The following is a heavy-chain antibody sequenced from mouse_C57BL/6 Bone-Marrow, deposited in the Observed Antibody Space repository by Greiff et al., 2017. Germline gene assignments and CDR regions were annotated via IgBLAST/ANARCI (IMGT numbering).Heavy chain of an antibody. J-gene: IGHJ2*01. CDR2: IFPGSGST. CDR1: GYTFTSYW. CDR3: AREGNYYGSSHFDY. V-gene: IGHV1-55*01. Sequence: VQLQQPGAELVKPGASVKMSCKASGYTFTSYWITWVKQRPGHGLEWIGDIFPGSGSTNYNEKFKSKATLTVDTSSSTAYMQLSSLTSEDSAVYYCAREGNYYGSSHFDYWGQGTTLTVAS. D-gene: IGHD1-1*01.